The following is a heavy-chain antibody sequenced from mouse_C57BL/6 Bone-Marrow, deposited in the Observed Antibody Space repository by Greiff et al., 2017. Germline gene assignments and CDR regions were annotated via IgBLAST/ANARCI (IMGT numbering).Heavy chain of an antibody. D-gene: IGHD2-1*01. J-gene: IGHJ3*01. CDR3: ATLYGNYPSWCAY. CDR1: GFTFSSYG. Sequence: EVQLVESGGDLVKPGGSLKLSCAASGFTFSSYGMSWVRQTPDKRLAWVATISSGGSYTYYPDSVKGRFTISRDKAKNTLYLQMSSLKSEDTAMYYCATLYGNYPSWCAYWGQGTLVTGSA. CDR2: ISSGGSYT. V-gene: IGHV5-6*01.